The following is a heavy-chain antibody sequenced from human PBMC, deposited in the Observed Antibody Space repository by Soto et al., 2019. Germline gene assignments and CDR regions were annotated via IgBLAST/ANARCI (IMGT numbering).Heavy chain of an antibody. CDR1: GFTFASYP. J-gene: IGHJ6*02. CDR2: INPSSGNI. V-gene: IGHV3-21*02. D-gene: IGHD2-15*01. Sequence: EVQLVESGGGLVLPGGSLRLSCAASGFTFASYPMPWVRQAPGKGLDWVSSINPSSGNIYYSDSVRGRFTISRDDSKNSLHLDMNSLSTEDVAIYYCVRGYCVGGGCYLPRDALDVWGQGTAVTVSS. CDR3: VRGYCVGGGCYLPRDALDV.